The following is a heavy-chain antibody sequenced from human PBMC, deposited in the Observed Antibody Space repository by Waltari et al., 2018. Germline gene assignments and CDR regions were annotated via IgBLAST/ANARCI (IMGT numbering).Heavy chain of an antibody. CDR2: ISSSSSTI. Sequence: EVQLVESGGGLVQPGGSLRLSCEDAGFTFSSYSMNWVRQAPGKGLEWVSYISSSSSTIYYADSVKGRFTISRDNAKNSLYLQMNSLRAEDTAVYYCARDLRSSLYYFDYWGQGTLVTVSS. J-gene: IGHJ4*02. V-gene: IGHV3-48*04. CDR1: GFTFSSYS. CDR3: ARDLRSSLYYFDY. D-gene: IGHD2-2*01.